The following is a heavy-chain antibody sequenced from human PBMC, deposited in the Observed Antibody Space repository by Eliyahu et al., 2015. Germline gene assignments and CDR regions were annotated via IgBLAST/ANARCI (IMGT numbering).Heavy chain of an antibody. CDR3: ARADTYYGDYGY. CDR2: INHSGST. CDR1: GGSFSGYY. Sequence: QVQLQQWGAGLLKPSETLSLTCAVYGGSFSGYYWSWIRQPPGKGLEWIGEINHSGSTNYNPSLKSRVTISVDTSKNQFSLKLSSVTAADTAVYYCARADTYYGDYGYWGQGTLVTVSS. V-gene: IGHV4-34*01. D-gene: IGHD4-17*01. J-gene: IGHJ4*02.